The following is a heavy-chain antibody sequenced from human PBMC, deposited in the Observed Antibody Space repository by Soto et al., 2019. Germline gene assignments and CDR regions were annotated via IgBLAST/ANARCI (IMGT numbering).Heavy chain of an antibody. CDR3: AREEARSSWYNPHNWFAP. Sequence: SAKGCCKAYGGAFSSYAISRVRQAPGQGLEWMGGIIPIFGTANYAQKFQGRVTITADESTSTAYMELSSLRSEDTAVYYCAREEARSSWYNPHNWFAPWGQGTLVTVSS. J-gene: IGHJ5*02. CDR1: GGAFSSYA. CDR2: IIPIFGTA. D-gene: IGHD6-13*01. V-gene: IGHV1-69*13.